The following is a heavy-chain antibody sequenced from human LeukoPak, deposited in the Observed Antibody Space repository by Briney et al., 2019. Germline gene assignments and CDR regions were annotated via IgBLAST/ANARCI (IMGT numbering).Heavy chain of an antibody. D-gene: IGHD3-22*01. J-gene: IGHJ3*01. CDR1: GGSISGYY. CDR3: ARQSDSSGYYYLGAFDF. Sequence: PSGTLSLTCTVSGGSISGYYWSWIRQPAGKGLEWIGRIYTSGNTNYNPSLKSRLTMSVDTSKNQFSLKLSSVTAAHTAVYYCARQSDSSGYYYLGAFDFWGQGTMVTVSS. V-gene: IGHV4-4*07. CDR2: IYTSGNT.